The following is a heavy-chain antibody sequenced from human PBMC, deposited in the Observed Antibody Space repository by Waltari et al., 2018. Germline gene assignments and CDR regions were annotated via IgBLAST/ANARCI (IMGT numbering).Heavy chain of an antibody. V-gene: IGHV3-7*01. Sequence: EVQLVESGGGLVQPGGSLRLSCATSGFTFSSYWMNWVRQAPGKGLEGWANIKQDGSEKYYVDSVKGRFTIFRDNAKNSLYLQMNSLRAEDAAVYYCASGLTMTSWFDPWGQGTLVTVSS. CDR1: GFTFSSYW. J-gene: IGHJ5*02. CDR3: ASGLTMTSWFDP. CDR2: IKQDGSEK. D-gene: IGHD3-22*01.